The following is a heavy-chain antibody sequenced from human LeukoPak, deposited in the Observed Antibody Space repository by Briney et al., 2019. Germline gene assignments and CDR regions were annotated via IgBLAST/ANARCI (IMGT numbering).Heavy chain of an antibody. J-gene: IGHJ4*02. CDR3: AKDLAGDYGDKYFDY. CDR1: GFTFSGYA. D-gene: IGHD4-17*01. Sequence: GGSLRLSCAASGFTFSGYALGWVRQAPGKGLEWVSAISGSGGSTYYADSVKGRFTISRDNSKNTLYLQMNSLRAEDTAVYYCAKDLAGDYGDKYFDYWGQGTLVTVSS. V-gene: IGHV3-23*01. CDR2: ISGSGGST.